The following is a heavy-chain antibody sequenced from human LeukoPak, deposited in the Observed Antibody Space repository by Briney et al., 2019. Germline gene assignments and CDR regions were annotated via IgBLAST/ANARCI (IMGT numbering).Heavy chain of an antibody. V-gene: IGHV1-69*04. Sequence: SVKVSCKASGGTFSSYAISWVRQAPGQGLEWMGRIIPILGIANYAQKFQGRVTITADKSTSTAYMELSSLRSEDTAVYYCARVIRGGNPYYYYGMDVWGQGTTVTVSS. CDR2: IIPILGIA. D-gene: IGHD4-23*01. CDR3: ARVIRGGNPYYYYGMDV. J-gene: IGHJ6*02. CDR1: GGTFSSYA.